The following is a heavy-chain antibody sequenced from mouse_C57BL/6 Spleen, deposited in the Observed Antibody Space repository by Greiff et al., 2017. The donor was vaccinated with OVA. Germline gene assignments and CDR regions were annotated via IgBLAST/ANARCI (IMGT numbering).Heavy chain of an antibody. D-gene: IGHD2-5*01. CDR3: ARVSNFYYAMDY. CDR1: GYAFSSSW. J-gene: IGHJ4*01. CDR2: IYPGDGDT. V-gene: IGHV1-82*01. Sequence: QVQLKESGPELVKPGASVKISCKASGYAFSSSWMNWVKQRPGKGLEWIGRIYPGDGDTNYNGKFKGKATLTADKSSSTAYMQLSSLTSEDSAVYFCARVSNFYYAMDYWGQGTSVTVSS.